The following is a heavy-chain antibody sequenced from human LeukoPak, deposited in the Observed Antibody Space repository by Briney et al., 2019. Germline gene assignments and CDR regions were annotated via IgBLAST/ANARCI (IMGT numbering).Heavy chain of an antibody. V-gene: IGHV1-46*01. CDR3: ARGPTDMDFDF. Sequence: AASVKVSCKASGYTFTKSDYVHWVRQAPGQGLEWMGIINPTDGTTFYAQKFQGRVTMTRDTSTNTVYMELSSLRSEDTAVFYCARGPTDMDFDFWGQGSLVTVSS. CDR1: GYTFTKSDY. J-gene: IGHJ4*02. CDR2: INPTDGTT.